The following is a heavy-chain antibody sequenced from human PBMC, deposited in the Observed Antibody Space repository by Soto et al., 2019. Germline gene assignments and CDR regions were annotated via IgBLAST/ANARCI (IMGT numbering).Heavy chain of an antibody. Sequence: GASVKVSCKASGYTFTGYYMHWVRQAPGQGLEWMGWINPNSGGTDYAQKFQGRVTMTRDTSISTAYMELSRLRSDDTAVYYCARDTSKSSGSVFGYWGQGTLVTVPQ. CDR2: INPNSGGT. J-gene: IGHJ4*02. V-gene: IGHV1-2*02. D-gene: IGHD6-19*01. CDR3: ARDTSKSSGSVFGY. CDR1: GYTFTGYY.